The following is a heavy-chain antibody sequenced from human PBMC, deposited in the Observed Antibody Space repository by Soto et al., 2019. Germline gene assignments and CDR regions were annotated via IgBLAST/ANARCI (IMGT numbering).Heavy chain of an antibody. D-gene: IGHD3-3*01. V-gene: IGHV3-23*01. CDR1: GFTFSSYA. Sequence: PGGSLRLSCAASGFTFSSYAMSWVRQAPGKGLEWVSAISGSGGSTYYADSVKGRFTISRDNSKNTLYLQMNSLRAEDTAVYYCAKDRQARLEPAGHAFDIWGQGTMVTVSS. CDR3: AKDRQARLEPAGHAFDI. CDR2: ISGSGGST. J-gene: IGHJ3*02.